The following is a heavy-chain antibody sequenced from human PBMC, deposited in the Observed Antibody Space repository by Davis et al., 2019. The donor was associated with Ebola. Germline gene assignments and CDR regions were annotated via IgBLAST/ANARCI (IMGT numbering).Heavy chain of an antibody. CDR2: VTSSGGGT. CDR1: GFTFTQYA. V-gene: IGHV3-23*01. J-gene: IGHJ6*04. CDR3: AKGGSGWPSDYSYGMGV. Sequence: GESLKISCAASGFTFTQYAMTWVRQAPGKGLEWVSAVTSSGGGTYYADSVKGRFIISRDNSINTLYLQMNSLSVEDTAVYYCAKGGSGWPSDYSYGMGVWGKGTTVTVSS. D-gene: IGHD6-19*01.